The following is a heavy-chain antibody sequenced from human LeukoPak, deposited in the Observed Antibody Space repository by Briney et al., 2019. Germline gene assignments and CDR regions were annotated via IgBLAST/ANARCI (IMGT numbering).Heavy chain of an antibody. CDR2: ISSSSSYI. D-gene: IGHD3-22*01. CDR3: ARDYYYDSSGYPYYYYYGMDV. J-gene: IGHJ6*02. V-gene: IGHV3-21*01. CDR1: GFTFSNAW. Sequence: GGSLRLSCAASGFTFSNAWMSWVRQAPGKGLEWVSSISSSSSYIYYADSVKGRFTISRDNAKNSLYLQMNSLRAEDTAVYYCARDYYYDSSGYPYYYYYGMDVWGQGTTVTVSS.